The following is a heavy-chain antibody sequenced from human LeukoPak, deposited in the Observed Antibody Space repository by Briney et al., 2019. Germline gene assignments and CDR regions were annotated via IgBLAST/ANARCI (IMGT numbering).Heavy chain of an antibody. J-gene: IGHJ6*02. CDR2: INHSGST. D-gene: IGHD3-22*01. CDR3: ARANYYDSSGYSFGMDV. V-gene: IGHV4-34*01. CDR1: GGSFSGYY. Sequence: PSETLSLTCAVYGGSFSGYYWSWIRQPPGKGLEWIGEINHSGSTNYNPSLKSRVTISVDTSKNQFSLKLSSVTAADTAVYYCARANYYDSSGYSFGMDVWGQGTTATVSS.